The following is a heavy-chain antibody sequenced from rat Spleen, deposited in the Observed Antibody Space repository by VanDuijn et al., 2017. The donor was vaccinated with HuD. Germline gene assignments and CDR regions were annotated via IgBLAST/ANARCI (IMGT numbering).Heavy chain of an antibody. V-gene: IGHV2-47*01. CDR3: TRDHSYWGGYYPGGFAY. CDR1: GLSLTSNS. D-gene: IGHD1-12*02. CDR2: IWSNGGT. J-gene: IGHJ3*01. Sequence: QVQLKESGPGLVQPSQTLSLTCTVSGLSLTSNSVSWIRQPPGKGLEWMGVIWSNGGTDYNSAIKSRLSISRDTSKSQVFLKMNRLQTEDTAIYFWTRDHSYWGGYYPGGFAYWGQGTLVTVSS.